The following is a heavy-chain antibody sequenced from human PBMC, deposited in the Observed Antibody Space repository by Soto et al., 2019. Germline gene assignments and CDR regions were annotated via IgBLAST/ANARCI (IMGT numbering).Heavy chain of an antibody. CDR2: IIPIFGTA. Sequence: ASVKVSCKASGGTFSSYAISWVRQAPGQGLEWMGGIIPIFGTANYAQKFQGRVTITADESTSTAYMELSSLRSEDTAVYYCARDSLGSSSFFVYYYYGMDVWGQGTTVTVSS. CDR1: GGTFSSYA. CDR3: ARDSLGSSSFFVYYYYGMDV. J-gene: IGHJ6*02. V-gene: IGHV1-69*13. D-gene: IGHD6-6*01.